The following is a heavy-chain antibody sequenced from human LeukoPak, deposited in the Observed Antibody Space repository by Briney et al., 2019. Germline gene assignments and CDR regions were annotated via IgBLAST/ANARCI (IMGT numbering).Heavy chain of an antibody. V-gene: IGHV4-39*06. CDR1: GGSISSSSYY. J-gene: IGHJ3*02. CDR2: IYYSGST. D-gene: IGHD3-10*01. CDR3: ARDPYLGVGAFDI. Sequence: SETLSLTCTVSGGSISSSSYYWGWIRQPPGKGLEWIGSIYYSGSTYYNPSLKSRVTISVDTSKNQFPLKLSSVTAADTAVYYCARDPYLGVGAFDIWGQGTMVTVSS.